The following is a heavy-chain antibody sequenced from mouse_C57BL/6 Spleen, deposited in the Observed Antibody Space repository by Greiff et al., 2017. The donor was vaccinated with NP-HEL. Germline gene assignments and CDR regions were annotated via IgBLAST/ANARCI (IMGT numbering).Heavy chain of an antibody. V-gene: IGHV1-82*01. CDR2: IYPGDGDT. J-gene: IGHJ2*01. CDR3: ARGFGGY. Sequence: VKPGASVKISCKASGYAFSSSWMNWVKQRPGKGLEWIGRIYPGDGDTNYNGKFKGKATLTADKSSSTAYMQLSSLTSEDSAVYFCARGFGGYWGQGTTLTVSS. CDR1: GYAFSSSW.